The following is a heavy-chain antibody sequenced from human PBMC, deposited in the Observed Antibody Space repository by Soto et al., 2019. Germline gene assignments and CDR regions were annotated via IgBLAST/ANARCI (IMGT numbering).Heavy chain of an antibody. CDR3: ARGDYHDTPCPFSDAFDI. D-gene: IGHD3-22*01. CDR2: IKQDGRAA. Sequence: EMQLVESGGGLVQPGGSLRLSCAASGFTFNNYWMSWVRQAPGKGLEWVANIKQDGRAAWYVDSVKGRFTISRDNARKSLYLQMNSLRVEDTAMYYCARGDYHDTPCPFSDAFDIWGRGTMVTVSS. CDR1: GFTFNNYW. J-gene: IGHJ3*02. V-gene: IGHV3-7*04.